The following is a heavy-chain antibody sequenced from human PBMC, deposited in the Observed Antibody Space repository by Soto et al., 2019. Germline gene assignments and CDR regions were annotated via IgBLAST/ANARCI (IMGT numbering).Heavy chain of an antibody. CDR2: ISSNSAYI. J-gene: IGHJ5*02. V-gene: IGHV3-21*01. CDR3: TRDASRDSSARGWFDP. D-gene: IGHD6-13*01. Sequence: PGGSLIRSCAASGFTFRSFTMNWVRQAPGKGLEWVSTISSNSAYIYHTDALRGRFTISRDNAKNSLHLQMNSLRAEDTAVYYCTRDASRDSSARGWFDPWGPGTLVTVS. CDR1: GFTFRSFT.